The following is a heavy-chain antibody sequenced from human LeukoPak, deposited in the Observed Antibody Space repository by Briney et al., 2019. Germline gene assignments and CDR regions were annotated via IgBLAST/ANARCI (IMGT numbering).Heavy chain of an antibody. CDR2: INHSGST. CDR3: ARLHYYYYYMDV. J-gene: IGHJ6*03. Sequence: SEALSLTCAVYGGSFSGYYWSWIRQPPGKGLEWIGEINHSGSTNYNPSLKSRVTISVDTSKNQFSLKLSSVTAADTAVYYCARLHYYYYYMDVWGKGTTVTISS. CDR1: GGSFSGYY. V-gene: IGHV4-34*01.